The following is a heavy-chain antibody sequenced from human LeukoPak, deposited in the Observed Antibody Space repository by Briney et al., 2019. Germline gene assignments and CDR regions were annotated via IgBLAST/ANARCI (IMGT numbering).Heavy chain of an antibody. J-gene: IGHJ4*02. V-gene: IGHV1-2*02. CDR1: GYTFTGYY. Sequence: ASVKVSCMASGYTFTGYYMHWVRQAPGQGLEWMGWINPNSGGTNYAQKFQGRVTMTRDTSISTAYMELSRLRSDDTAVYYCARSKGGRNYFDYWGQGTLVTVSS. CDR2: INPNSGGT. D-gene: IGHD3-16*01. CDR3: ARSKGGRNYFDY.